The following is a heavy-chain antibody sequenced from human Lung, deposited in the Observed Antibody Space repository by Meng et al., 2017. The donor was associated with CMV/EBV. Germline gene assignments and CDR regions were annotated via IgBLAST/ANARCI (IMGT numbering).Heavy chain of an antibody. Sequence: GESXKISCAASGVTFNYYYIHWVRQAPGKGLEWVGRIRDKANSYMTAYAASVKGKFAISRDDSKNSVYLQMNSLQGEDTAVYFCAIDGGGYCSSWGQGTLATVSS. CDR2: IRDKANSYMT. D-gene: IGHD6-13*01. CDR3: AIDGGGYCSS. CDR1: GVTFNYYY. J-gene: IGHJ4*02. V-gene: IGHV3-72*01.